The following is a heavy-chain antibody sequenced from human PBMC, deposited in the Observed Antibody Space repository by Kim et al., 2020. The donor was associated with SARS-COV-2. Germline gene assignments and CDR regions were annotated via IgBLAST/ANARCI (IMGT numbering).Heavy chain of an antibody. CDR3: ARVKEPYDFWSGYYTGYYYYGMDV. D-gene: IGHD3-3*01. CDR1: GFTFSSYS. CDR2: ISSSSSYI. Sequence: GGSLRLSCAASGFTFSSYSMNCVRQAPGKGLEWVSSISSSSSYIYYADPVKGRFTISRDNAKNSLYLQMNSLRAEDTAVYYCARVKEPYDFWSGYYTGYYYYGMDVWGQGTTVTVSS. V-gene: IGHV3-21*01. J-gene: IGHJ6*02.